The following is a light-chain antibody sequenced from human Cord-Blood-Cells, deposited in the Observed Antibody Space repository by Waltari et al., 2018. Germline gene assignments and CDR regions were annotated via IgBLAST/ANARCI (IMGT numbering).Light chain of an antibody. CDR1: SSDVGGYNY. CDR2: DVS. J-gene: IGLJ1*01. Sequence: QSALTQPRSVYGSPGQSVTISCTGTSSDVGGYNYVSWYQQHPGKAPKLRIYDVSKRPTGVPGRFSGSKSGNTAALTISGLQAEDEADYYCCSYAGSYVFGTGTKVTVL. CDR3: CSYAGSYV. V-gene: IGLV2-11*01.